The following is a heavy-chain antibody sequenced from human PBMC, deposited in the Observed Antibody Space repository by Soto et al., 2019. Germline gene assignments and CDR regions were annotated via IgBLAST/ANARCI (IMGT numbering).Heavy chain of an antibody. V-gene: IGHV3-30-3*01. D-gene: IGHD6-13*01. CDR2: LSYDGSSK. CDR3: TRGEAASGTSPIYFDY. J-gene: IGHJ4*02. CDR1: GFTFSNYA. Sequence: GGSLRLSCAASGFTFSNYAMHWVRQAPGKGLEWVAVLSYDGSSKYYADSVKGRITLSRDNSENTLFLQMNSLRPEDTALYYCTRGEAASGTSPIYFDYWGQGALVTVSS.